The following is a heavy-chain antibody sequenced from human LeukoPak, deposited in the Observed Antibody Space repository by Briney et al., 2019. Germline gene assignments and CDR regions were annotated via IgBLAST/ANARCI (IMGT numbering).Heavy chain of an antibody. V-gene: IGHV4-34*01. CDR2: INHSGST. D-gene: IGHD6-13*01. Sequence: PSETLSLTCAVYGGSFSGYYWSWIRQPPGKGLEWIGEINHSGSTNYNSSLKSRVTISVDTSQNQFSLKLSSVTAADTAVYYCARDSAAAAAFDIWGQGTMVTVSS. J-gene: IGHJ3*02. CDR3: ARDSAAAAAFDI. CDR1: GGSFSGYY.